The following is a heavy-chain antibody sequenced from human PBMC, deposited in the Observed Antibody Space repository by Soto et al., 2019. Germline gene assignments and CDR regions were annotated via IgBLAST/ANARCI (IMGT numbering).Heavy chain of an antibody. CDR2: ISVSGGSI. D-gene: IGHD6-13*01. J-gene: IGHJ6*02. CDR1: GLTFSNFA. CDR3: TKEALAPTAAVPYHYYGMDV. V-gene: IGHV3-48*02. Sequence: GGSLRLSGAASGLTFSNFAMNWVRQAPGGGLQWLSYISVSGGSIDYGECVKGRFTMSRDNAKNSVYLQMNGLRDDDTAMYYCTKEALAPTAAVPYHYYGMDVWGQGTTVTVSS.